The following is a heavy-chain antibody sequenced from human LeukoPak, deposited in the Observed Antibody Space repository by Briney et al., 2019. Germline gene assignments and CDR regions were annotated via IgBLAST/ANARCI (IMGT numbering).Heavy chain of an antibody. J-gene: IGHJ4*02. CDR1: GFTFRSYA. CDR2: ISGSGGST. V-gene: IGHV3-23*01. D-gene: IGHD3-22*01. Sequence: GGSLRLSCAASGFTFRSYAMNWVRQAPGKGLEWVSAISGSGGSTYYADSVKGRFTISRDNSKNTLYLQMNSLRAEDTAVYYCAGYDTYYYDSSGISPFDYWGQGTLVTVSS. CDR3: AGYDTYYYDSSGISPFDY.